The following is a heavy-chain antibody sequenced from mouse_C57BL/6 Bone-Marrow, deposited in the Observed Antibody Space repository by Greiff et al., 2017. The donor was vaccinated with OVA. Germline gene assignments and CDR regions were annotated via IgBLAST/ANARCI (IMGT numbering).Heavy chain of an antibody. J-gene: IGHJ2*01. D-gene: IGHD1-1*01. CDR1: GFTFSSYG. V-gene: IGHV5-6*01. Sequence: EVKLVESGGDLVKPGGSLKLSCAASGFTFSSYGMSWVRQTPDKRLEWVATISSGGSYTYYPSSVQGRFTISTDNAKNTLYLQISSLKSEDTAMYYCAREDYYGSSYLYYFDYWGQGTTLTVSA. CDR3: AREDYYGSSYLYYFDY. CDR2: ISSGGSYT.